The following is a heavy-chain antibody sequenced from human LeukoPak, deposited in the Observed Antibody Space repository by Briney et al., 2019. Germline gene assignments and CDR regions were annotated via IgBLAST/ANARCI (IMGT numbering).Heavy chain of an antibody. CDR2: ISGSGGST. CDR1: GFTFSSYA. Sequence: GSLRLSCAASGFTFSSYAMNWVRQAPGKGLEWVSAISGSGGSTYYADSVKGRFTISRDNSKNTLYLQMNSLRAEDTAVYYCAKAVSGNYIKGFDYWGQGILVTVSS. D-gene: IGHD1-26*01. V-gene: IGHV3-23*01. CDR3: AKAVSGNYIKGFDY. J-gene: IGHJ4*02.